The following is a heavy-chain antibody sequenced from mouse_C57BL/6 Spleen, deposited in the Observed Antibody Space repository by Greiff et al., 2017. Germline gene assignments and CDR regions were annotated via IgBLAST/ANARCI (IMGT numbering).Heavy chain of an antibody. CDR3: ASRGSYDYDDY. CDR2: IDPEDGET. J-gene: IGHJ2*01. CDR1: GFNIKDYY. V-gene: IGHV14-2*01. Sequence: VQLQQSGAELVKPGASVKLSCTASGFNIKDYYMHWVKQRTEQGLEWIGRIDPEDGETKYDPKFQGKATITADTSSNTAYLQLSSLTSEDTAVYYCASRGSYDYDDYWGQGTTLTVSS. D-gene: IGHD2-4*01.